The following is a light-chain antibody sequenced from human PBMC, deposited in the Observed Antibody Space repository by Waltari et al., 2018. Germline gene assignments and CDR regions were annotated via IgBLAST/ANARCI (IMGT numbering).Light chain of an antibody. CDR2: AAS. Sequence: EIVLTQSPGTLSLSPGDRATLSCRASQSVGRPLAWYQLKPGQAPRLLLHAASTRATGIPDRFSGSGWGTDFSLTISRLEPEDFAVYFCQHYVRLPATFGQGTRVEIK. J-gene: IGKJ1*01. CDR3: QHYVRLPAT. CDR1: QSVGRP. V-gene: IGKV3-20*01.